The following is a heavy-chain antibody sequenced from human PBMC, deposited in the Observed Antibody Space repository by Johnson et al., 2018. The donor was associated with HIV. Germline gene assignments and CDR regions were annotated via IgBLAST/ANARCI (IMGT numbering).Heavy chain of an antibody. J-gene: IGHJ3*02. CDR3: ARDDGGGGDAFDI. CDR2: ISYDGSNK. V-gene: IGHV3-30-3*01. CDR1: GFTFSSYA. Sequence: QVQLVESGGGVVQPGRSLRLSCAASGFTFSSYAMHWVRQAPGKGLDWVTVISYDGSNKYYADSVKGRFTISRDNSKNTLYLQMNSLRAEDTAVYYCARDDGGGGDAFDIWGQGTMVTVSS. D-gene: IGHD2-15*01.